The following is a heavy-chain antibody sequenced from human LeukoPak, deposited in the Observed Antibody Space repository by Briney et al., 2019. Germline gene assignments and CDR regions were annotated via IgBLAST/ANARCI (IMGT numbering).Heavy chain of an antibody. V-gene: IGHV3-21*01. CDR1: GFTFSSYG. CDR3: ARREVGATYYYFDY. J-gene: IGHJ4*02. Sequence: PGGSLRLSCAASGFTFSSYGMNWVRQAPGKGLEWVSSISSSSSYIYYADSVKGRFTISRDNAKNSLYLQMNSLRAEDTAVYYCARREVGATYYYFDYWGQGTLVTVSS. CDR2: ISSSSSYI. D-gene: IGHD1-26*01.